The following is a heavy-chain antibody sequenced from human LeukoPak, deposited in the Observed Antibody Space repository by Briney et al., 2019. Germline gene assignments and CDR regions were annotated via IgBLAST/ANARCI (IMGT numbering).Heavy chain of an antibody. Sequence: SETLSLTCAVSGYSISSGYYWGWIRQPPGKGLEWIGSIYHSGSTYYNPSLKSRVTISVDTSKNQFSLKLSSVTAADTAVYYCARDRCVRFDYWGQGTLVTVSS. CDR1: GYSISSGYY. CDR2: IYHSGST. J-gene: IGHJ4*02. CDR3: ARDRCVRFDY. V-gene: IGHV4-38-2*02. D-gene: IGHD2-15*01.